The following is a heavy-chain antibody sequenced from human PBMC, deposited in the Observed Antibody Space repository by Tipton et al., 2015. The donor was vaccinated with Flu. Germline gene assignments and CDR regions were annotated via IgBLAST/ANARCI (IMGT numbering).Heavy chain of an antibody. D-gene: IGHD2-2*01. J-gene: IGHJ3*02. Sequence: SLRLSCAASGFTFSRNAMTWVRLTPGKGLEWVSSISGNGGITYYADSVKGRFTISRDNSKNTLYLQMNSLTAEDTAVYYCAKRFCSSSTCYIPDALITWGQGTMVTVSS. V-gene: IGHV3-23*01. CDR1: GFTFSRNA. CDR2: ISGNGGIT. CDR3: AKRFCSSSTCYIPDALIT.